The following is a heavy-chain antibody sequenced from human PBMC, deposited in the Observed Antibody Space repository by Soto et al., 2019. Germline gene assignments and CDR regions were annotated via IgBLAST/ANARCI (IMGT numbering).Heavy chain of an antibody. CDR2: ISSSSTTK. CDR1: GFTFSSYS. J-gene: IGHJ4*02. CDR3: ARGDCGGDCYTPDYFDY. D-gene: IGHD2-21*02. V-gene: IGHV3-48*01. Sequence: PGGSLRLSCAASGFTFSSYSMNWVRQAPGKGLEWVSYISSSSTTKYYADSVKGRFTISRDNSKNTLYLQMGSLRAEDMAVYYCARGDCGGDCYTPDYFDYWGQGTLVTSPQ.